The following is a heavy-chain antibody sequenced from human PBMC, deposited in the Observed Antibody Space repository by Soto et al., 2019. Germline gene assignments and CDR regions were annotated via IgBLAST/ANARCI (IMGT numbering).Heavy chain of an antibody. CDR2: INHSGST. CDR1: GGSFSGYY. CDR3: ARGLSRAVAGKGY. D-gene: IGHD6-19*01. J-gene: IGHJ4*02. Sequence: SETLSLTCAVYGGSFSGYYWSWIRQPPGKGLEWIGEINHSGSTNYNPSLKSRVTISVDTSKNQFSLKLSSVTAADTAVYYCARGLSRAVAGKGYWGQGTLVTVSS. V-gene: IGHV4-34*01.